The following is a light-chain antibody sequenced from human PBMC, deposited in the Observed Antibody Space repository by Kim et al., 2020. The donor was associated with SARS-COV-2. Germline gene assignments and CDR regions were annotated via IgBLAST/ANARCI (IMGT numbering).Light chain of an antibody. Sequence: QSITISCPGTSSDVGGYKYVSWYQQHPGKAPKVIIDNVSNRPSGVSNRFSGSKSGNTASLTISGLQSEDEADYYCSSYTSSSPLEVFGGGTQLTVL. V-gene: IGLV2-14*03. CDR2: NVS. CDR1: SSDVGGYKY. J-gene: IGLJ2*01. CDR3: SSYTSSSPLEV.